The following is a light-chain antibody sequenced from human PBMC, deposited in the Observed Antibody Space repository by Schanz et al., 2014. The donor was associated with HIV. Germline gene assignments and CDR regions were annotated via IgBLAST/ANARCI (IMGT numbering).Light chain of an antibody. J-gene: IGLJ3*02. V-gene: IGLV1-44*01. Sequence: QSVLTQPPSASGTPGQRVTISCSGSGSNIGRNTVSWYQQFPGTAPKLLIYNTYHRPSGVPDRFSGSESGTSASLAISGLQSEDEADYYCATWDDSLNGWVFGGGTKLTVL. CDR3: ATWDDSLNGWV. CDR1: GSNIGRNT. CDR2: NTY.